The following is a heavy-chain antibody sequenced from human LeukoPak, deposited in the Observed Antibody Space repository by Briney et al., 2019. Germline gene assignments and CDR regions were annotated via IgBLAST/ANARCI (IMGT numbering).Heavy chain of an antibody. D-gene: IGHD2-21*02. J-gene: IGHJ4*02. V-gene: IGHV3-15*01. CDR2: IKSKTNGGTT. CDR1: EFTFINAW. Sequence: GGSLRLSCTDSEFTFINAWMSWVRQAPGKGLEWVGRIKSKTNGGTTDYTAPVKDRFTISRDDSRNTLYLQMNNLKTEDTAVYYCRRVAYCGGDCNFRDYWGQGTLVIVSS. CDR3: RRVAYCGGDCNFRDY.